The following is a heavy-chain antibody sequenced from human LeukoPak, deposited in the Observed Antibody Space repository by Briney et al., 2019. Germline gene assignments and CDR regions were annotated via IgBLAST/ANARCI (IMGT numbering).Heavy chain of an antibody. CDR1: GYTFTGYY. CDR3: ARARVGCSGGSCYYYYFDY. V-gene: IGHV1-2*02. CDR2: INPNSGGT. J-gene: IGHJ4*02. D-gene: IGHD2-15*01. Sequence: ASVKVSCKASGYTFTGYYMHWVRQAPGQGLEWMGWINPNSGGTNYAQKFQGRVTMTRDTSISTAYMELSRLRSDDTAVYYCARARVGCSGGSCYYYYFDYWGQGTLVTVSS.